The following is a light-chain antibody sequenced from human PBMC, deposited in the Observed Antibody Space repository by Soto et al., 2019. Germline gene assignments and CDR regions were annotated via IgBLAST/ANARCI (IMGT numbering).Light chain of an antibody. Sequence: EIVMTQSPATLSVSPGEIATLSFMASQSVDSTYLAWYQQTPGQTPRLLIYGASKRATGIPDKFSGSGSGTDFTLTISSLEPEDFAVYYCQYHVTSPWTFGQGTKVDIK. J-gene: IGKJ1*01. CDR2: GAS. CDR1: QSVDSTY. V-gene: IGKV3-20*01. CDR3: QYHVTSPWT.